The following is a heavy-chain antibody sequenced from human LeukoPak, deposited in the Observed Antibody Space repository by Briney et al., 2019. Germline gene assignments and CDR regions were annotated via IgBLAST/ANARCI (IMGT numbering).Heavy chain of an antibody. CDR2: IYYSGST. Sequence: SETLSLTCTVSGGSISSSSYYWGWIRQPPGKGLEWIGSIYYSGSTYYNPSLKSRVTISVDTSKNQFSLKLSSVTAADTAVYYCARENRDDFWSGNNWFDPWGQGTLVTVSS. CDR1: GGSISSSSYY. J-gene: IGHJ5*02. V-gene: IGHV4-39*07. D-gene: IGHD3-3*01. CDR3: ARENRDDFWSGNNWFDP.